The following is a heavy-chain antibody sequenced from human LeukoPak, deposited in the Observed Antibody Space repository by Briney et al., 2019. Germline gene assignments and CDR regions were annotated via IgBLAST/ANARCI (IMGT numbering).Heavy chain of an antibody. CDR1: GFTFSSYS. CDR3: ARAPPYSSSWTGYGY. CDR2: ISSSSSTI. D-gene: IGHD6-13*01. V-gene: IGHV3-48*01. Sequence: GGPLRLSCAASGFTFSSYSMNWVRQAPGKGLEWVSYISSSSSTIYYADSVKGRFTISRDNAKNSLYLQMNSLRAEDTAVYYCARAPPYSSSWTGYGYWGQGTLVTVSS. J-gene: IGHJ4*02.